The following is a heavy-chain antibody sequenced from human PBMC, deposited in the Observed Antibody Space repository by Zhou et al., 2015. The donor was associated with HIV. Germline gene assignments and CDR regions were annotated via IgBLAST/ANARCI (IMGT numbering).Heavy chain of an antibody. D-gene: IGHD3-22*01. CDR3: AREGGYSSGYYSPGEDYFDY. CDR2: IIPIFGTA. CDR1: GGTFSSYA. V-gene: IGHV1-69*01. J-gene: IGHJ4*02. Sequence: QVQLVQSGAEVKKPGSSVKVSCKASGGTFSSYAISWVRQAPGQGLEWMGGIIPIFGTANYAQKFQGRVTITADESTSTAYMELSSLRSEDTAVYYCAREGGYSSGYYSPGEDYFDYWGQGTLVTVSS.